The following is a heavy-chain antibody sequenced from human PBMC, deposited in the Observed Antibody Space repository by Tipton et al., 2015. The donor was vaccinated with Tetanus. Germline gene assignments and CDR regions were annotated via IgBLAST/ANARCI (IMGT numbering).Heavy chain of an antibody. D-gene: IGHD7-27*01. J-gene: IGHJ3*02. CDR2: LYYTGTT. CDR3: ARHSLKLGMWAFDI. V-gene: IGHV4-39*01. CDR1: GGSISTTSDY. Sequence: TLSLTCTVSGGSISTTSDYWGWIRQPPGTGLEWIGSLYYTGTTYYNPSLKSRRAISVDTSKNQFSLRLSSVTASDTAVYFCARHSLKLGMWAFDIWGRGTLVTVSS.